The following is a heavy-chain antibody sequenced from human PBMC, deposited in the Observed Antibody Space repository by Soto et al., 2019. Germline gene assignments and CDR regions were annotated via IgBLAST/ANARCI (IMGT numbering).Heavy chain of an antibody. J-gene: IGHJ4*02. Sequence: GGSLRLSCAASGFTFSSYAMSWVRQAPGKGLEWVSAISGSGGSTYYADSVKGRFTISRDNSKNTLYLQMNSLRAEDTAVYYCAKDGATYYDILTGYLRGDYWGQGTLVTVSS. V-gene: IGHV3-23*01. D-gene: IGHD3-9*01. CDR1: GFTFSSYA. CDR3: AKDGATYYDILTGYLRGDY. CDR2: ISGSGGST.